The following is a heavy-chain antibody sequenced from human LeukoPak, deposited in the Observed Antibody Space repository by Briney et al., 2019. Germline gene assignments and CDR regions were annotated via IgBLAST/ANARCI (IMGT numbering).Heavy chain of an antibody. CDR3: ARGRTIFGVVIPFDP. Sequence: ASVTVSCTASGFPFNTYDINWVRPATGQGLEWMGWMNSNSGNTGYAQEFQGRATMTRNTSTNTAYMELSSLRSEDTAVYYCARGRTIFGVVIPFDPWGQGTLVTVSS. D-gene: IGHD3-3*01. V-gene: IGHV1-8*01. CDR1: GFPFNTYD. CDR2: MNSNSGNT. J-gene: IGHJ5*02.